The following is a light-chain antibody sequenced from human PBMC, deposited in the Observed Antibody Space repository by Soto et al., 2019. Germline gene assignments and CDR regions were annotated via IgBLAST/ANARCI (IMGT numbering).Light chain of an antibody. CDR2: AAS. CDR1: QGIASY. V-gene: IGKV1-6*01. Sequence: IQLTQSPSSLSASVGDRVTITCRASQGIASYLAWYQQKPGKAPKLLIYAASTLQSGVPSRFSGSGSGTDFTLTISSLQPEDFATYYCLQDYNYPWAFGQGTKVDIK. J-gene: IGKJ1*01. CDR3: LQDYNYPWA.